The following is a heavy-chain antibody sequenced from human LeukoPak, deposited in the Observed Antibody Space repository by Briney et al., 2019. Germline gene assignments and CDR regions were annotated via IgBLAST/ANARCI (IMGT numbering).Heavy chain of an antibody. D-gene: IGHD3-9*01. V-gene: IGHV3-23*01. CDR3: AKRGYYDILTGYYSIEGYYFDY. J-gene: IGHJ4*02. CDR2: ISGSGGST. Sequence: GGSLRLSCAASGFTFSSYAMSWVRQAPGKGLEWVSAISGSGGSTYYADSVKGRFTISRDNSKNTLYLQMNSLRAEDTAVYYCAKRGYYDILTGYYSIEGYYFDYWGQGTLVTVSS. CDR1: GFTFSSYA.